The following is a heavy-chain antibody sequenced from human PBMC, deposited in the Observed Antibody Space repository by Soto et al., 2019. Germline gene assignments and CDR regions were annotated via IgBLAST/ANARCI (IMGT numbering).Heavy chain of an antibody. CDR1: GFTFSTYT. Sequence: ESGGGLVQPGGSMRLSCAASGFTFSTYTMTWLRQAPGKGLEWASSISGSGDHTFYADSVEGRLIVSRDTSKNTLYLQMNNLRAEDTAVYYCAKDGTYSTSWPYYFDHGGQGTLVTVSS. D-gene: IGHD6-13*01. CDR3: AKDGTYSTSWPYYFDH. V-gene: IGHV3-23*01. CDR2: ISGSGDHT. J-gene: IGHJ4*02.